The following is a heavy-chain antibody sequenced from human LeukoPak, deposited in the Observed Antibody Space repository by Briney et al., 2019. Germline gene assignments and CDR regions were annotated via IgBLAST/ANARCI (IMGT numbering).Heavy chain of an antibody. J-gene: IGHJ4*02. D-gene: IGHD6-13*01. CDR3: ARAAYSSSPDY. CDR2: IRPRSNYI. Sequence: GGSLRLSCGASGFTFSSYSMNWVRQAPGKGLEWVSYIRPRSNYIHYADSVKGRFTISRDNAKNSLYLHMNSLRDEDTAVYYCARAAYSSSPDYWGQGTLVTVSS. V-gene: IGHV3-48*02. CDR1: GFTFSSYS.